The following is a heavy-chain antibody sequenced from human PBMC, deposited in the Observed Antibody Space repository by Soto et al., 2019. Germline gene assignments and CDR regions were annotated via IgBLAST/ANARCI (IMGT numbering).Heavy chain of an antibody. Sequence: EVQLVESGGGLVKPGGSLRLSCAVSGFTFSNYWMSWVRQAPGKGLEWVGRIKTKTDGETTDYAAPVKGRFTFSRDDSKNMLYLQMNGLKTEDTAVYFCATLSTDILTGSFDYWGRGTLVTVSS. D-gene: IGHD3-9*01. J-gene: IGHJ4*02. CDR1: GFTFSNYW. CDR3: ATLSTDILTGSFDY. CDR2: IKTKTDGETT. V-gene: IGHV3-15*01.